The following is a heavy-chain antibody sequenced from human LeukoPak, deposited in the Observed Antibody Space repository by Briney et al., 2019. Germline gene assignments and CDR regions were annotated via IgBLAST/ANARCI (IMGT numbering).Heavy chain of an antibody. D-gene: IGHD2-15*01. V-gene: IGHV3-23*01. CDR1: GFTFSSYA. CDR2: ISGSGGST. J-gene: IGHJ4*02. CDR3: AKAGYCSGGSCYSFDY. Sequence: GGSLRLSCAASGFTFSSYAMSWVRQPPGKGLEWVSAISGSGGSTYYADSVKGRFTISRDNSKNTLYLQMNSLRDEDTAVYYCAKAGYCSGGSCYSFDYWGQGTLVTVSS.